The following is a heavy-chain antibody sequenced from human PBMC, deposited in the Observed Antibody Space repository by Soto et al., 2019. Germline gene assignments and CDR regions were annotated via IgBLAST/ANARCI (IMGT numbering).Heavy chain of an antibody. Sequence: ASVKVSCTASGYTYTSYGITWVRQDHGQGLEWMGWINPNSGNTNYAQKFQGWVTMTRDTSISTAYMELSRLRSDDTAVYYCARGLRTEYNWFDPWGQGTLVTVSS. D-gene: IGHD3-10*01. J-gene: IGHJ5*02. CDR1: GYTYTSYG. CDR3: ARGLRTEYNWFDP. CDR2: INPNSGNT. V-gene: IGHV1-2*04.